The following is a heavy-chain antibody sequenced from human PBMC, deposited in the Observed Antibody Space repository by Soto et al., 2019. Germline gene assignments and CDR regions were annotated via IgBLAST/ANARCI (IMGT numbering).Heavy chain of an antibody. J-gene: IGHJ5*02. CDR2: INHSGST. CDR1: GGSFSGYY. Sequence: SETLALTCAVYGGSFSGYYWSWIRQPPGKGLEWIGEINHSGSTNYNPSLKSRVTISVDTSKNQFSLKLSSVTAADTAVYYCARSVTPWGQGTLVTVSS. CDR3: ARSVTP. V-gene: IGHV4-34*09. D-gene: IGHD3-10*01.